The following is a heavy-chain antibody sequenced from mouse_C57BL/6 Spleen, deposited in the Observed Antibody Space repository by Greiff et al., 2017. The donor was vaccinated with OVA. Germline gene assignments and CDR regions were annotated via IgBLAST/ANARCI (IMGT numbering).Heavy chain of an antibody. J-gene: IGHJ1*03. CDR3: ARHGPDVWYFDV. CDR1: GFTFSSYG. Sequence: EVMLVESGGDLVKPGGSLKLSCAASGFTFSSYGMSWVRQTPDKRLEWVATISSGGSYTYYPDSVKGRFTISRDNAKNTLYLQMSSLKSEDTAMYYCARHGPDVWYFDVWGTGTTVTVSS. V-gene: IGHV5-6*01. CDR2: ISSGGSYT.